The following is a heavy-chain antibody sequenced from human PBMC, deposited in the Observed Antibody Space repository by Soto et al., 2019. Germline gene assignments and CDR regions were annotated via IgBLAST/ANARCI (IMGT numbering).Heavy chain of an antibody. D-gene: IGHD6-13*01. CDR2: INHSGST. Sequence: QVQLQQWGAGLLKPSETLSLTCAVYGGSFSGYYWSWIRQPPGKGLEWIGEINHSGSTNYNPSLKSRVTISVDTSKNQFSLKLSSVTAADTAVYYCARSGSSWYYYYYYMDVWGKGTTVTVS. CDR1: GGSFSGYY. V-gene: IGHV4-34*01. CDR3: ARSGSSWYYYYYYMDV. J-gene: IGHJ6*03.